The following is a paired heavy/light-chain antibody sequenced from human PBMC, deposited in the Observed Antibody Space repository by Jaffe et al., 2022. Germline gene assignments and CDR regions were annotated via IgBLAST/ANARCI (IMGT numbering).Light chain of an antibody. CDR3: QQAHRFPWT. J-gene: IGKJ1*01. CDR1: QDIISR. Sequence: DIQMTQSPSSVSASVGDRVTITCRASQDIISRLAWYQQKPGKAPELLISVASSLQSGVPLRFSGSGSGTDFTLTISSLQPEDFATYYCQQAHRFPWTFGQGTKVEIK. V-gene: IGKV1-12*01. CDR2: VAS.
Heavy chain of an antibody. V-gene: IGHV3-48*01. CDR1: GFSFSDHK. Sequence: EVQLVESGGGLVQPGGSLRLSCAASGFSFSDHKMSWVRQAPGKGLEWIAYISERNIRIYHADSVTGRFTISRDDAKNSLYLQMTSLRVEDTAIYFCARDVGYGSSWPYFDFWGRGTVVTVSS. CDR2: ISERNIRI. CDR3: ARDVGYGSSWPYFDF. D-gene: IGHD6-13*01. J-gene: IGHJ4*02.